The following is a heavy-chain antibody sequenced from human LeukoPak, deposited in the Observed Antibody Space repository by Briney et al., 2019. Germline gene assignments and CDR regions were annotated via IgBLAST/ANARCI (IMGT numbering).Heavy chain of an antibody. J-gene: IGHJ3*02. CDR2: MYYSGAT. V-gene: IGHV4-39*07. D-gene: IGHD2-15*01. CDR3: ASVLAGHTFDI. CDR1: GGSISTSYY. Sequence: SETLSLTCAVSGGSISTSYYWGWIRQPPGKGLEWIGSMYYSGATYYTPSLKSRVAISLDTSKNQFSLKLSSVTAADTAMYYCASVLAGHTFDIWGQGTMVTVSS.